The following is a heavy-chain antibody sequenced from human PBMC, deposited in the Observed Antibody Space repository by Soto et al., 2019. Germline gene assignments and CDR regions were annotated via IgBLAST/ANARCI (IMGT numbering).Heavy chain of an antibody. CDR1: GYPVTAYY. CDR2: INPATGAA. V-gene: IGHV1-2*02. J-gene: IGHJ3*02. D-gene: IGHD3-3*01. CDR3: ARGGGVGVAGSAAFDM. Sequence: QLHLVQSGAVVKKPGASVTVSCSASGYPVTAYYMHWVRQAPGRGLEWMGGINPATGAAKYTQTFKGRVTMTRDTSTSTGFLELGGRTSEDTAVFYCARGGGVGVAGSAAFDMWGQGTLVTVSS.